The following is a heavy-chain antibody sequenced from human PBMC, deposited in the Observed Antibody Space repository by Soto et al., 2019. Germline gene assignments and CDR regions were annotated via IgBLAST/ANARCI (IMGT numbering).Heavy chain of an antibody. CDR1: GFTFSNYA. Sequence: EVQLLESGGDLVQPGGSLRLSCAASGFTFSNYAMSWVRQAPGKGLEWVSGISVSGGTTYYADSVKGRFTISRDNSRNTLYVQMNSLRAEDTAVYYCAKVAGTWGTYRYSMDYWGQGTLVTVSS. D-gene: IGHD3-16*02. V-gene: IGHV3-23*01. CDR2: ISVSGGTT. CDR3: AKVAGTWGTYRYSMDY. J-gene: IGHJ4*02.